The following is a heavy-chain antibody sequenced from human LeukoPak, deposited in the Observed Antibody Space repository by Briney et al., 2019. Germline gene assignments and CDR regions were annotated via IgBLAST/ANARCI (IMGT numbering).Heavy chain of an antibody. V-gene: IGHV3-48*01. CDR1: GFTFSTYS. CDR3: AKGLGAPFI. Sequence: QTGGSLRLSCAASGFTFSTYSMNWVRQAPGKGLEWVSYISSSSSTIYYADSVKGRFTISRDNSKNTLYLQMNSLRAEDTAVYYCAKGLGAPFIWGQGTLVTVSS. D-gene: IGHD4/OR15-4a*01. J-gene: IGHJ4*02. CDR2: ISSSSSTI.